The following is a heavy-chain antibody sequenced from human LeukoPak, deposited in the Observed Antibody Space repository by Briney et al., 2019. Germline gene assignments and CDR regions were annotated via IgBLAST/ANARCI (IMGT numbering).Heavy chain of an antibody. CDR1: GGSVSSGGFY. CDR3: AREDITGTASYFDY. CDR2: IYYSGST. J-gene: IGHJ4*02. V-gene: IGHV4-61*08. D-gene: IGHD1-7*01. Sequence: MPSETLSLTCTVSGGSVSSGGFYWTWIRQPPGKGLEWIGYIYYSGSTNYIPSLRSQLTISVDTSKNQFSLKLSSVTAADTAVYYCAREDITGTASYFDYWGQGTLVTVSS.